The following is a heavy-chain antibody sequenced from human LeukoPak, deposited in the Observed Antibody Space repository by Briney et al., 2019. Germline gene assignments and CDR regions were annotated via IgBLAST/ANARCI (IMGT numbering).Heavy chain of an antibody. CDR2: IANDGKDK. D-gene: IGHD2-2*01. Sequence: GGSLRLSCAASGFSFSRHGMHWVRQAPGKGLDWVTVIANDGKDKKYAESVKGRFAISRDNSRNTVYLQMNSLRTEDTAVYYCAKDSAMTSAAYYFDFWGQGTLVTVSS. CDR3: AKDSAMTSAAYYFDF. J-gene: IGHJ4*02. V-gene: IGHV3-30*18. CDR1: GFSFSRHG.